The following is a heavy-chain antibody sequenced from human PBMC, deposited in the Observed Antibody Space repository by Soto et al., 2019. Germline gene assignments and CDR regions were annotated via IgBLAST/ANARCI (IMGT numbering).Heavy chain of an antibody. Sequence: ASVKVSCKASGGTFSSYAISWVRQAPGQGLEWMGGIIPIFGTANYAQKFQGRVTITADESTSTAYMELSSLRSEDTAVYYCARMGDIVVVPAARLSSYWYYGMDVWGQGTTVTVSS. D-gene: IGHD2-2*01. CDR3: ARMGDIVVVPAARLSSYWYYGMDV. CDR1: GGTFSSYA. J-gene: IGHJ6*02. CDR2: IIPIFGTA. V-gene: IGHV1-69*13.